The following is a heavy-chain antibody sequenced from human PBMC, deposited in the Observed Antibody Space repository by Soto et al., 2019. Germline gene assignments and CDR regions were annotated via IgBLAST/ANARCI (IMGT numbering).Heavy chain of an antibody. V-gene: IGHV3-33*01. CDR2: IWNDGIRK. Sequence: PGGSLRLSCAASGFTFRRYGMHWVRQAPGKGLEWVALIWNDGIRKVYVDSVKGRFTISRDNSKNTLDLQMNSLRAEDTAVYYCARDDDYEANAFDYWGPGTLVTVSS. CDR3: ARDDDYEANAFDY. CDR1: GFTFRRYG. D-gene: IGHD3-22*01. J-gene: IGHJ4*02.